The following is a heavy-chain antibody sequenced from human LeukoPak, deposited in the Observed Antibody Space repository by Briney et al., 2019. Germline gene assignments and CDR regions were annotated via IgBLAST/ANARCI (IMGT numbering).Heavy chain of an antibody. V-gene: IGHV1-2*06. J-gene: IGHJ5*02. CDR2: INPNSGGT. CDR1: GYTFTGYS. CDR3: ARDRLAAGGSGA. Sequence: GASVKVSCMASGYTFTGYSMHWVRQAPGQGLEWMGRINPNSGGTNYAQKFQGRVIMTRDTSISTAYMELSSLRSDDTAVYYCARDRLAAGGSGAWGQGTLVTVSS. D-gene: IGHD6-13*01.